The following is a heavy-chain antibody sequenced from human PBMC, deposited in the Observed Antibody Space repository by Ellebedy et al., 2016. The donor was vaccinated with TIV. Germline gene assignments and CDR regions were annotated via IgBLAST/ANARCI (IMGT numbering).Heavy chain of an antibody. CDR2: IWYDGTDE. Sequence: GESLKISCAASGFSFSSYGMHWVRQSPGKGLEWMAFIWYDGTDESYAESVEGRFSISRDNSKNTLYLHMKSLRAEDTAIYYCARDSSGRWTPFEHWGQGTVVAVSS. CDR3: ARDSSGRWTPFEH. V-gene: IGHV3-33*01. J-gene: IGHJ4*02. CDR1: GFSFSSYG. D-gene: IGHD3-3*01.